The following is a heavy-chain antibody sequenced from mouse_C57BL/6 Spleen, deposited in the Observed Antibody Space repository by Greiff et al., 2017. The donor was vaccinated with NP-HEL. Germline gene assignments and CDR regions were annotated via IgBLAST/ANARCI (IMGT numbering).Heavy chain of an antibody. CDR1: GYTFTSYW. CDR2: IYPGSGST. Sequence: QVQLQQPGAELVKPGASVKLSCKASGYTFTSYWITWVKQRPGQGLAWIGDIYPGSGSTNYNEKFKSKATLTVDTSSSTAYMQLSSLTSEDSAVYYCARSGYSNYNSWFAYWGQGTLVTVSA. CDR3: ARSGYSNYNSWFAY. D-gene: IGHD2-5*01. V-gene: IGHV1-55*01. J-gene: IGHJ3*01.